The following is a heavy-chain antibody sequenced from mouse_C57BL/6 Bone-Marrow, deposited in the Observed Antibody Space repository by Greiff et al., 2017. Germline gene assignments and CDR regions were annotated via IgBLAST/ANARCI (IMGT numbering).Heavy chain of an antibody. D-gene: IGHD2-3*01. CDR2: IYPSDSET. CDR1: GYTFTSYW. V-gene: IGHV1-61*01. CDR3: ARNGYWPFAY. Sequence: QVQLQQPGAELVRPGSSVKLPCKASGYTFTSYWMDWVKQRPGQGLEWIGNIYPSDSETHYNQKFKDKATLTVDKSSSTAYMQLSSLTSEDSAVYYCARNGYWPFAYWGQGTLVTVSA. J-gene: IGHJ3*01.